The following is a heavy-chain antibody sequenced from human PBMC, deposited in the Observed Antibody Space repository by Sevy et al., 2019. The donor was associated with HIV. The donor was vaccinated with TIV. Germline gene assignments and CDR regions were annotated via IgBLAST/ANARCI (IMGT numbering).Heavy chain of an antibody. D-gene: IGHD3-22*01. Sequence: GGSLRLSCAASGFTFDDYAMHWVRQAPGKGLEWVSGIGWNSGSIGYADSVKGRFTISRDNAKNSLYLQMNSLRAEDTALYYCAGGGVVIRGHFWAFDIWGQGTMVTVSS. CDR3: AGGGVVIRGHFWAFDI. J-gene: IGHJ3*02. CDR2: IGWNSGSI. V-gene: IGHV3-9*01. CDR1: GFTFDDYA.